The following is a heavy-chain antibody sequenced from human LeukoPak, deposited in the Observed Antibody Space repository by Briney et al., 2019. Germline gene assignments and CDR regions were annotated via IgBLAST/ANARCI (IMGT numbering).Heavy chain of an antibody. Sequence: SETLSLTCSVSGASISKFYWSWIRQAPGKGLEWIGYFYHGGSPHYSPSLESRVTISVDTAKSQSSLKVASVTAADTAVYYCAQVRGQLWPPDYWGPGTLVIVSS. CDR1: GASISKFY. CDR2: FYHGGSP. CDR3: AQVRGQLWPPDY. V-gene: IGHV4-59*01. D-gene: IGHD1-1*01. J-gene: IGHJ4*02.